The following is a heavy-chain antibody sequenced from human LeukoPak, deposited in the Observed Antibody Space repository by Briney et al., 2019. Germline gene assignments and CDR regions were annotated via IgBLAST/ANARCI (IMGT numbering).Heavy chain of an antibody. V-gene: IGHV3-7*01. J-gene: IGHJ4*02. CDR2: MKPDGSEE. CDR1: GFRFRSFA. Sequence: GGSLRLSCLASGFRFRSFAMNWVRQAPGKGLEWVANMKPDGSEEYYVDSVRGRFTVSRDNARNSLYLQMDSLRAEDTAVYYCAREGGGGGYYSDSYGHPHFDCWGPGTLVTVSS. CDR3: AREGGGGGYYSDSYGHPHFDC. D-gene: IGHD3-22*01.